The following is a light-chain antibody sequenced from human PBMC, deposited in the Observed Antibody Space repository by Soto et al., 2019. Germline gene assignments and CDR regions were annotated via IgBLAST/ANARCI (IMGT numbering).Light chain of an antibody. CDR2: GAS. V-gene: IGKV3-15*01. Sequence: EIVMTQSPATLSVSPGESATLSCRASQSISSSKLAWYQQNPGQAPRLLMYGASNRATGIPARFSGSGSGTEFTLTISSLQSEDFAYYYCQQYDYWPRTFGQGTKVEIK. CDR1: QSISSS. CDR3: QQYDYWPRT. J-gene: IGKJ1*01.